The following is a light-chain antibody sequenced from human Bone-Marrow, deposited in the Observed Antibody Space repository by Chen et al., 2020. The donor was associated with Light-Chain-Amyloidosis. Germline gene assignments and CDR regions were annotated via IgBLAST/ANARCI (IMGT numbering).Light chain of an antibody. V-gene: IGLV3-9*01. Sequence: SYELTQPLSVSVALGQTATITCEGNNIGGKDVHWYQQRPGQAPVLVIYKNINRPSGIPARLAGSNSGNKATLTISRAQAGDEADDHCHVWDSDTAVFGGGTKLTVL. CDR3: HVWDSDTAV. CDR1: NIGGKD. CDR2: KNI. J-gene: IGLJ3*02.